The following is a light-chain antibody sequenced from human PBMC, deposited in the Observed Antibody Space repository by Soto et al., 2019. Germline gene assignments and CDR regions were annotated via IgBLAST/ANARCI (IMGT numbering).Light chain of an antibody. CDR3: QQYGSSPQT. V-gene: IGKV3-20*01. CDR2: GAS. Sequence: IVLTHSPPTLSVSPGEGATLSCRASQGIGDTLAWYQNKPGQAPRLLIYGASSRATGIPDRFSGSGSGTDFTLTISRLEPEDFAVYYCQQYGSSPQTFGQGTKVDI. CDR1: QGIGDT. J-gene: IGKJ1*01.